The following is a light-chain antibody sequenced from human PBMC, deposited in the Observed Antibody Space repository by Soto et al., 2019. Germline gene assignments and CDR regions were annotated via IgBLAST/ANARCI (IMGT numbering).Light chain of an antibody. CDR2: DAS. CDR1: QSVSSSF. Sequence: EIVLAQSPGTLSLSPGESATLSCRASQSVSSSFLAWYQQKPGQAPRLLIYDASSRATGIPDRFSGSGSGTDFTLTISSLEPEDFAVYYCQQRSNWPWTLGQGTKVDIK. V-gene: IGKV3D-20*02. J-gene: IGKJ1*01. CDR3: QQRSNWPWT.